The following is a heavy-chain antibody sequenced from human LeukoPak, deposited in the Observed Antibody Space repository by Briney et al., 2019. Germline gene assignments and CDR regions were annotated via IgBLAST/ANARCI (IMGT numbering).Heavy chain of an antibody. CDR2: INTDGSTT. CDR1: GFTFSSYW. V-gene: IGHV3-74*01. CDR3: ARDLGVAALDN. D-gene: IGHD6-19*01. Sequence: GGSLRLSCAASGFTFSSYWMHWVRQAPGKGLVWVSRINTDGSTTSYADSVKGRFTISRDNARNTLYLQMNSLRAEETAVYYCARDLGVAALDNWGQGTLVTVSS. J-gene: IGHJ4*02.